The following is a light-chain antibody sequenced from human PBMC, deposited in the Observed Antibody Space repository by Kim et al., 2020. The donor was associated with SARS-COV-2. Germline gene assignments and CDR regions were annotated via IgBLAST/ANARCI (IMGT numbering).Light chain of an antibody. CDR1: SSDVGAYNY. CDR2: DVS. Sequence: GQSVTISCAGTSSDVGAYNYVSGYQQHPDKVPKLIIYDVSNRPSGVSDRFAGSKSGTTASLNISGLQTEDEADYYCSSYTTTSTYVFGTGTKVTVL. J-gene: IGLJ1*01. CDR3: SSYTTTSTYV. V-gene: IGLV2-14*03.